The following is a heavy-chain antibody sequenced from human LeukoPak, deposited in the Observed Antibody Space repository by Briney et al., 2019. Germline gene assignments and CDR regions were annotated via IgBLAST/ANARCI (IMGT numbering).Heavy chain of an antibody. Sequence: GGSLRLSCAASGFTFSSYAMSWVRQAPGKGLEWVSAISGSGGSTYYADSVKGRFTISRDNSKNTLYLQMNSLRAEDTAVYYCAKDARRNYGSGSYYPAWGQGTLVTVSS. J-gene: IGHJ5*02. CDR3: AKDARRNYGSGSYYPA. CDR2: ISGSGGST. D-gene: IGHD3-10*01. CDR1: GFTFSSYA. V-gene: IGHV3-23*01.